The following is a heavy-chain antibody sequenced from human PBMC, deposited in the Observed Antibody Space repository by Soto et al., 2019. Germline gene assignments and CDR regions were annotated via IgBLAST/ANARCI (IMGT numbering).Heavy chain of an antibody. Sequence: SETLSLTCTVSGGSISSYYWSWIRQPPGKGLEWIGYIYYSGSTNYNPSLKSRVTISVDTSKNQFSLKLSSVTAADTAVYYRAREMATRFDYWGQGALVTVSS. CDR1: GGSISSYY. CDR3: AREMATRFDY. D-gene: IGHD5-12*01. J-gene: IGHJ4*02. V-gene: IGHV4-59*12. CDR2: IYYSGST.